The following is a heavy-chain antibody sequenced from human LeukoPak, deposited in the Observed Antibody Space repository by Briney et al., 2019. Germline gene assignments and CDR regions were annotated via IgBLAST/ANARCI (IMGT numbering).Heavy chain of an antibody. V-gene: IGHV4-38-2*01. CDR2: IYHSGST. D-gene: IGHD3-10*01. CDR3: ARLESGYYGSGSPDY. J-gene: IGHJ4*02. CDR1: GYSISSGYY. Sequence: SETLSLTCAVPGYSISSGYYWGWIRQPPGKGLEWIGSIYHSGSTYYNPSLKSRVTILVDTSKNQFSLKLSSVTAADTAVYYCARLESGYYGSGSPDYWGQGTLVTVSS.